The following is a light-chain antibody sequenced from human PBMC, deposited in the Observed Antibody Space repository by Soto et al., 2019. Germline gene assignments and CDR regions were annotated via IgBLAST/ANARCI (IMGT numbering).Light chain of an antibody. CDR2: GAF. CDR3: QQYKKWPPLT. CDR1: QSVTYN. J-gene: IGKJ4*01. V-gene: IGKV3-15*01. Sequence: EIVMTQSPGTLSVSPGETATLSCRTSQSVTYNLAWYQQKPGQGPRLLIYGAFTRATGIPARFSGSGSGTEFTLTISSLQSEDFAVYYCQQYKKWPPLTFGGGNKVEIK.